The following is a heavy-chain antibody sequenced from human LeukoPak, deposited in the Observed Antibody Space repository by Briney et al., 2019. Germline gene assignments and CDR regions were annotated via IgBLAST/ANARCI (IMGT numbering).Heavy chain of an antibody. V-gene: IGHV4-59*08. CDR2: IYYSGST. J-gene: IGHJ4*02. Sequence: SETLSLTCTVSGGSISSYYWSWIRQPPGKGLEWIGYIYYSGSTNYNPSLKSRVTISVDTSKNKFSLKLSSVTAADTAVYYCARQGYCSGGSCSVFDYWGQGTLVTVSS. CDR3: ARQGYCSGGSCSVFDY. D-gene: IGHD2-15*01. CDR1: GGSISSYY.